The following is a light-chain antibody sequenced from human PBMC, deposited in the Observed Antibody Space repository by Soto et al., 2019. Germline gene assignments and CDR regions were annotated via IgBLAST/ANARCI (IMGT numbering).Light chain of an antibody. CDR1: QSVSNN. CDR3: QQYNSWPLT. J-gene: IGKJ4*01. V-gene: IGKV3-15*01. CDR2: GAS. Sequence: EILMTQSPATLSVSPGERATLSCRASQSVSNNLAWYQQKPGQAPRLLIYGASTRATGIPARFSGSGSGTEFTLTLSSLQSEDFAVYYCQQYNSWPLTFGGGTKVEIK.